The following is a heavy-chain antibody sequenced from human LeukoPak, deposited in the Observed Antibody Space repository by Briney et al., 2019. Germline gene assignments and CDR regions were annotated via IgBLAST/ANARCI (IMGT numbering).Heavy chain of an antibody. J-gene: IGHJ5*02. D-gene: IGHD2-2*01. Sequence: GGSLRLSCAASGFTFSNYAMSWVRQAPGKGLEWVSTISNSGAGTYYADSVKGRFTISRDNSKDTLYLQTNSLRAEDTAVYYCAKGEYQLPYPNWFDPWGQGTLVTVSS. CDR3: AKGEYQLPYPNWFDP. V-gene: IGHV3-23*01. CDR2: ISNSGAGT. CDR1: GFTFSNYA.